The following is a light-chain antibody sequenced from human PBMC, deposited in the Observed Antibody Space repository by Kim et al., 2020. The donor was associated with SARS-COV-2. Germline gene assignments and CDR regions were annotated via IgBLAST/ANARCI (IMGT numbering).Light chain of an antibody. CDR2: GKN. J-gene: IGLJ2*01. Sequence: GQTVRITCQGDSLRSYYASWYQQKPGQAPVLVIYGKNNRPSGIPDRFSGSSSGNTASLTITGAQAEDEADYCCNSRDSSGNHLDVVFGGGTQLTVL. V-gene: IGLV3-19*01. CDR3: NSRDSSGNHLDVV. CDR1: SLRSYY.